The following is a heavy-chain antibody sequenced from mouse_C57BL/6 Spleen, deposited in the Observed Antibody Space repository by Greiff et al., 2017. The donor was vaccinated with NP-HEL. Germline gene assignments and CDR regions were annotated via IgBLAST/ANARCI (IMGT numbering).Heavy chain of an antibody. V-gene: IGHV1-39*01. CDR1: GYSFTDYN. J-gene: IGHJ2*01. D-gene: IGHD1-1*01. Sequence: LVESGPELVKPGASVKISCKASGYSFTDYNMNWVKQSNGKSLEWIGVINPNYGTTSYNQKFKGKATLTVDQSSSTAYMQLNSLTSEDSAVYYCARTGDYYGSLFYFDYWGQGTTLTVSS. CDR2: INPNYGTT. CDR3: ARTGDYYGSLFYFDY.